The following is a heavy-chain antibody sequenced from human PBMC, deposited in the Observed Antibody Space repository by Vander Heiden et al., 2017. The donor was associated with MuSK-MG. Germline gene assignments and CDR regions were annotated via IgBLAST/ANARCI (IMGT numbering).Heavy chain of an antibody. CDR3: AREGAYCGGDCYSGMDY. CDR2: ISSSSSTI. D-gene: IGHD2-21*02. Sequence: EVQLVESGGGLVQPGGSLSLSCAASGFTFSSYSMNWVRQAPGKGLEWVSYISSSSSTIYYADSVKGRFTISRDNAKNSLYLQMNSLRAEDTAVYYCAREGAYCGGDCYSGMDYWGQGTLVTVSS. CDR1: GFTFSSYS. J-gene: IGHJ4*02. V-gene: IGHV3-48*01.